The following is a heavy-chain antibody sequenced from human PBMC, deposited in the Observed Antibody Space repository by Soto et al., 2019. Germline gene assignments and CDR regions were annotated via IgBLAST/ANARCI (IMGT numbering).Heavy chain of an antibody. D-gene: IGHD3-3*01. CDR3: ATRYDFWSGYKYYFDY. V-gene: IGHV4-34*01. Sequence: SETLSLTCAVYGGSFSGYYWSWIRQPPGKGLEWIGEINHSGSTNYNPSLKSRVTISVDTSKNQFSLKLSSVTAADTAVYHCATRYDFWSGYKYYFDYWGQGTLVTVSS. CDR2: INHSGST. CDR1: GGSFSGYY. J-gene: IGHJ4*02.